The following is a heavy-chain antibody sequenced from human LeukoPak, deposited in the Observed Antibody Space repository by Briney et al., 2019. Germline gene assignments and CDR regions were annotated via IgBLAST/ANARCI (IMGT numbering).Heavy chain of an antibody. CDR1: GGSISSGGYY. V-gene: IGHV4-61*08. CDR2: IYYSGST. CDR3: ARDTNGGNSGYWYFDL. Sequence: SETLSLTCTVSGGSISSGGYYWSWIRQPPGKRLEWIGYIYYSGSTNYNPSLKSRVTISVDTSKNQFSLKLSSVTAADTAVYYCARDTNGGNSGYWYFDLWGRGTLVTVSS. J-gene: IGHJ2*01. D-gene: IGHD4-23*01.